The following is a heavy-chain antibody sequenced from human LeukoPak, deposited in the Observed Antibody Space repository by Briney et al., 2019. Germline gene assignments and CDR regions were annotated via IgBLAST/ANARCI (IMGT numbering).Heavy chain of an antibody. D-gene: IGHD6-13*01. CDR1: GGSISSGDYY. CDR3: AREGKGQQQLYEFFDY. CDR2: IYYSGST. V-gene: IGHV4-30-4*08. J-gene: IGHJ4*02. Sequence: PSETLSLTCTVSGGSISSGDYYWSWIRQPPGKGLEWIGYIYYSGSTYYNPSLKSRVTISVDTSKNQFSLKLSSVTAADTAVYYCAREGKGQQQLYEFFDYWGQGTLVTVSS.